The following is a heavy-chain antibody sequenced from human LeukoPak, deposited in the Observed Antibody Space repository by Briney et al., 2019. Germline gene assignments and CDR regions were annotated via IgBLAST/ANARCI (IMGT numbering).Heavy chain of an antibody. Sequence: ASVKVPCKVSGYTFTDYYMHWVQQAPGKGLEWMGLVDPEDGETIYAQKFQGRVTITTDESTSTAYMELSSMRSEDTAVYYCAREKYDFWSGALGYWGQGTLVTVSS. V-gene: IGHV1-69-2*01. CDR1: GYTFTDYY. D-gene: IGHD3-3*01. CDR3: AREKYDFWSGALGY. CDR2: VDPEDGET. J-gene: IGHJ4*02.